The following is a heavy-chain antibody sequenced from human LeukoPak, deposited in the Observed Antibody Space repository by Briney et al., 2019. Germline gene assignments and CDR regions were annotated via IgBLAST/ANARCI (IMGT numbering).Heavy chain of an antibody. CDR3: ARMYYYGSGASVNWFDP. V-gene: IGHV1-8*02. J-gene: IGHJ5*02. D-gene: IGHD3-10*01. Sequence: GASVKVSCKASGYTFTGYYMHWVRQAPGQELEWVGWMNPNSGNTGYAQKFQGRVTMTRNTSISTAYMELSSLRSEDTAVYYCARMYYYGSGASVNWFDPWGQGTLVTVSS. CDR2: MNPNSGNT. CDR1: GYTFTGYY.